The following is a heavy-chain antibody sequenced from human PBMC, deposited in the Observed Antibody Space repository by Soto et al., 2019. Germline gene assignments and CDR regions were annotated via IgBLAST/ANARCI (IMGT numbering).Heavy chain of an antibody. J-gene: IGHJ4*02. V-gene: IGHV1-2*02. Sequence: QVQLVQSGAEVKKPGASVKVSCKASGYTFTGYYMHWVRQAPGQGLEWMGWINPNSGGTNYAQKFQGRDTMTRDTSISTAYMELSRLRSDDTAVYYCARGSSSGWRPRPFDYWGQGTLVTVSS. D-gene: IGHD6-19*01. CDR1: GYTFTGYY. CDR2: INPNSGGT. CDR3: ARGSSSGWRPRPFDY.